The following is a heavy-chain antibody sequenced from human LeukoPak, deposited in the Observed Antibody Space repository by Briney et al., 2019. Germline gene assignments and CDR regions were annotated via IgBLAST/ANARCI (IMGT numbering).Heavy chain of an antibody. CDR3: ARGGPHYLARLDPFDF. D-gene: IGHD3-10*01. Sequence: SETLSLTCAVYGGSFSGYYWSWIRQPPGKGLDWSGEITHSGSTNYNPSLKSRVTISVDTSKNQFSLRLSSVTAADTAVYYCARGGPHYLARLDPFDFWGQGTLVTVSS. CDR2: ITHSGST. J-gene: IGHJ4*02. CDR1: GGSFSGYY. V-gene: IGHV4-34*01.